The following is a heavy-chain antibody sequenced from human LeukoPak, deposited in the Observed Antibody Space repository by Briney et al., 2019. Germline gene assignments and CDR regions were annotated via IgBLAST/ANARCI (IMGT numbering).Heavy chain of an antibody. V-gene: IGHV3-23*01. CDR2: ISGSGGST. Sequence: PGGTLRLSCAASGLTFSGYAMSWVRQAPGKGLEWFSAISGSGGSTYYTASVQGRFTISRENSKNTLSLHLNCVRSEDTAVYYCAKSYVLQWFGELPTHFDSWGQGTLVTVSS. D-gene: IGHD3-10*01. J-gene: IGHJ4*02. CDR1: GLTFSGYA. CDR3: AKSYVLQWFGELPTHFDS.